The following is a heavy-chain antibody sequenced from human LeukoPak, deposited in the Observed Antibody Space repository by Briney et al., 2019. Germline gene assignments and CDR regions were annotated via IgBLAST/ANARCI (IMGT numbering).Heavy chain of an antibody. J-gene: IGHJ3*02. CDR3: ARDRDFWSGYTRNGAIDI. V-gene: IGHV4-59*01. D-gene: IGHD3-3*01. CDR2: ICNSGST. CDR1: GGSISTYC. Sequence: PSETLSLTCTVSGGSISTYCWSWIRQPPGKGLEWIGYICNSGSTNYNPSLKSRVTISLDTSKNQFSLKLTSVAAADTAVYYCARDRDFWSGYTRNGAIDIWGQGTLVTVSS.